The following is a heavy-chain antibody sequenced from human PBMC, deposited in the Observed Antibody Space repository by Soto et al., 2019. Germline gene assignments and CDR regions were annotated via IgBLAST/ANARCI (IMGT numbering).Heavy chain of an antibody. CDR2: IYYSGST. D-gene: IGHD4-4*01. CDR3: ARHDYSNYIFDY. CDR1: GGSISNYY. V-gene: IGHV4-59*01. Sequence: QVQLQESGPGLVKPSETLSLTCTVSGGSISNYYRSWIRQPPGKGLEWIGYIYYSGSTDYNPSLKSRVTISVDPSKNQFSLKLSSVTAADTAVYYCARHDYSNYIFDYWGQGTLVTVSS. J-gene: IGHJ4*02.